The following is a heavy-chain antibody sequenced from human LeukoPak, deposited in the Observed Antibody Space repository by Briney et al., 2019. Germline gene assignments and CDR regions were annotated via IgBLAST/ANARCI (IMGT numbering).Heavy chain of an antibody. CDR2: ISGSGGST. J-gene: IGHJ4*02. CDR3: ARSYYDSSGYYPALGY. Sequence: QPGGSLRLSCAASGFTFNSYAMSWVRQAPGKGLEWVSAISGSGGSTFYADSVKGRLTISRDNSKNTLYLQMSSLRAEDTAVYYCARSYYDSSGYYPALGYWGQGTLVTVSS. CDR1: GFTFNSYA. D-gene: IGHD3-22*01. V-gene: IGHV3-23*01.